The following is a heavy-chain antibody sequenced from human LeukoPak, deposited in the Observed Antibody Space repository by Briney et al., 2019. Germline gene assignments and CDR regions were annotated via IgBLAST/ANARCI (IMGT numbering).Heavy chain of an antibody. J-gene: IGHJ6*03. V-gene: IGHV4-34*01. Sequence: SETLSLTCAVYGGSFSGYYWSWIRQPPGKGLEWIGEINHSGSTNYNPSLKSRVTISVDTSKNQFSLKLSSVTAADTAVYHCYHSGYSSSPDDYYYYMDVWGKGTTVTISS. CDR1: GGSFSGYY. CDR2: INHSGST. CDR3: YHSGYSSSPDDYYYYMDV. D-gene: IGHD6-13*01.